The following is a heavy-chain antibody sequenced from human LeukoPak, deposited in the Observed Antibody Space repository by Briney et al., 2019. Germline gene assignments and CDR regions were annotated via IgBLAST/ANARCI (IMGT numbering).Heavy chain of an antibody. Sequence: SETLSLTCAVYGGSFSGYYWSWIRQPPGKGLEWIGEINHSGSTNYNPSLKSRVTISVDTSKNQFSLKLSSVTAADTAVYYCARGLSYGFWGQGTLVTVSS. CDR1: GGSFSGYY. V-gene: IGHV4-34*01. D-gene: IGHD5-18*01. CDR3: ARGLSYGF. CDR2: INHSGST. J-gene: IGHJ4*02.